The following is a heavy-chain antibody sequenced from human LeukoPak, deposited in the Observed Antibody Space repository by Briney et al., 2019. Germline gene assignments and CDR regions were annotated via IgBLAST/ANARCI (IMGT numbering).Heavy chain of an antibody. CDR3: AKVIREVDMSYDY. V-gene: IGHV3-23*01. D-gene: IGHD5-24*01. Sequence: PGGSLRLSCAASGFAFSNYAMSWVRQAPGKGLEWVSAIHYSGGSTYYADSVKGRFTISRDNSKNTLYLQMNSLRAEETAVYYCAKVIREVDMSYDYWGQGDLVTVSS. CDR1: GFAFSNYA. CDR2: IHYSGGST. J-gene: IGHJ4*02.